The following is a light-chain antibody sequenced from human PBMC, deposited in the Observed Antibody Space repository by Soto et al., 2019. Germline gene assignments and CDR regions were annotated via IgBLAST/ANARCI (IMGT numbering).Light chain of an antibody. Sequence: EIVLTQSPGTLSLSPGERATLSCRASQSVSSSYLAWYQQKPGQAPRLLSYGASSRATGIPDRFSVSGSGTDFTLTISRLETEDFAVYYCQQYGSSPPITFGQGTRLEIK. V-gene: IGKV3-20*01. J-gene: IGKJ5*01. CDR3: QQYGSSPPIT. CDR1: QSVSSSY. CDR2: GAS.